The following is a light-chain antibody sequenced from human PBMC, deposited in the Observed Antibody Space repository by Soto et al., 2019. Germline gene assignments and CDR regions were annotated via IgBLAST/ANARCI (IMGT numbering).Light chain of an antibody. J-gene: IGKJ1*01. CDR3: QQYGGSPRT. Sequence: EIVLTQSPGTLSLSPGEGATLSCRASQSIRSNFLAWYQQKRGQAPRLLIHGASNRATGIPDRFSGSGSGTDFTLTITRLEPEDFAVYYCQQYGGSPRTFGQGTKVEVK. V-gene: IGKV3-20*01. CDR2: GAS. CDR1: QSIRSNF.